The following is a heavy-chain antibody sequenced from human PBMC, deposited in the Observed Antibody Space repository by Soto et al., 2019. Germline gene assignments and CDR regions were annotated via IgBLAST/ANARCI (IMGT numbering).Heavy chain of an antibody. CDR1: GFAFSTYA. CDR2: ILPDETG. CDR3: AKDRLPTSGQRFYFDS. J-gene: IGHJ4*02. Sequence: DVNLLQSGGGSAQPGGSLRLSCATSGFAFSTYAMTWVRQVPGRGLEWVSTILPDETGFYTVSVKGRFTISRDNFRGILYLQMNDLWVEDAAIYFCAKDRLPTSGQRFYFDSWGQGSLVTFSS. D-gene: IGHD2-15*01. V-gene: IGHV3-23*01.